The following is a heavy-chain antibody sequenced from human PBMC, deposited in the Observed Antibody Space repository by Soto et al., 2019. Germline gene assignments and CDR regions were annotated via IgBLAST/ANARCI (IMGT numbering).Heavy chain of an antibody. CDR2: IYWNDDK. CDR3: AHSVYYDFWSGSPYYGMDV. CDR1: GFSLSTSGVG. V-gene: IGHV2-5*01. Sequence: ESGPKLVNPTQTLTLTCTFSGFSLSTSGVGVGWIRQPPGKALEWLALIYWNDDKRYSPSLKSRLTITKDTSKNQVVLTMTNMDPVDTATYYCAHSVYYDFWSGSPYYGMDVWGQGTTVTVSS. J-gene: IGHJ6*02. D-gene: IGHD3-3*01.